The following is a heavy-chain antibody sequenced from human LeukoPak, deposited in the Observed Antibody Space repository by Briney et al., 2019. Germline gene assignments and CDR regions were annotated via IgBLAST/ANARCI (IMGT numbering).Heavy chain of an antibody. J-gene: IGHJ4*02. CDR2: IKQDGSEK. Sequence: GESLRLSCGVSGFTFRSYWMTWVRQAPGKGLEWVANIKQDGSEKYYLDSVKGRFTISRDNAKNSVYLQVNSLRAEDTAVYYCARDLPNGWFDYWGQGTLVTVSS. CDR1: GFTFRSYW. D-gene: IGHD6-19*01. V-gene: IGHV3-7*01. CDR3: ARDLPNGWFDY.